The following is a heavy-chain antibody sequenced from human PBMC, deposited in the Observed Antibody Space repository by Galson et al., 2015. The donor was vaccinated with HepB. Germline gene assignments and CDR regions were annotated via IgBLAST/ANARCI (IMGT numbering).Heavy chain of an antibody. Sequence: SLRLSCAASGFIFSSYAMSWVRQAPGKGLEWVSAISGSGGSTYYADSVKGRFTISRDNSKNTLYLQMNSLRAEDTAVYYCANRAGCAAAPYYFDNWGQGTLVTVSS. CDR2: ISGSGGST. D-gene: IGHD6-13*01. J-gene: IGHJ4*02. CDR3: ANRAGCAAAPYYFDN. CDR1: GFIFSSYA. V-gene: IGHV3-23*01.